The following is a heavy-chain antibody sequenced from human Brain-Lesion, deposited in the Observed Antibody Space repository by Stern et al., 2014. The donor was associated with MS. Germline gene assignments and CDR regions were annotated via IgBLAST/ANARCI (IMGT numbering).Heavy chain of an antibody. Sequence: QVQLQESGPGLVKPSQTLSLTCNVSGDSISSGDNYWSWLRQSPGQGLAWIGYFYYTGSSSYNPTLKSRVSISVDTYQNHFSLRLSSVTAAATAVYYCAGGESSRYYYYFDYWGQGTLVTVSS. CDR3: AGGESSRYYYYFDY. J-gene: IGHJ4*02. CDR2: FYYTGSS. D-gene: IGHD3-22*01. CDR1: GDSISSGDNY. V-gene: IGHV4-30-4*01.